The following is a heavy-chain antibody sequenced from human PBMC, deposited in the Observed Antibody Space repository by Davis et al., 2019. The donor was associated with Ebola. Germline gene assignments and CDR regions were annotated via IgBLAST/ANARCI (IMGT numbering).Heavy chain of an antibody. V-gene: IGHV1-69*04. Sequence: SVKVSCKASGCTFSSYAISWVRQAPGQGLEWMGRIIPILGIANYAQKFQGRVTITADKSTSTAYMELSSLRSEDTAVYYCARASHCGGDCYSDYWGQGTLVTVSS. J-gene: IGHJ4*02. D-gene: IGHD2-21*01. CDR1: GCTFSSYA. CDR3: ARASHCGGDCYSDY. CDR2: IIPILGIA.